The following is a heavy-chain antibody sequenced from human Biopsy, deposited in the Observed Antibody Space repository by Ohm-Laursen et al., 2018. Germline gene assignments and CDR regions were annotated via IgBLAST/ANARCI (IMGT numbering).Heavy chain of an antibody. Sequence: PTQTLTLTCSFSGFSLSARGMCVSWIRQAPGKALEWLARVDWDDYKDYSASLQTKLSISKDTSNDQVVLTVNNVDPADTATYYCARTPILIVSAGLVYRHRRHLQGMDVWGQGTTATVSS. D-gene: IGHD6-13*01. CDR3: ARTPILIVSAGLVYRHRRHLQGMDV. CDR1: GFSLSARGMC. V-gene: IGHV2-70*11. CDR2: VDWDDYK. J-gene: IGHJ6*02.